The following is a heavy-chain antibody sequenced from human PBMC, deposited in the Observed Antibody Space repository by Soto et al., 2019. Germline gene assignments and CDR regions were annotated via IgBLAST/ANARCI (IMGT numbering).Heavy chain of an antibody. CDR1: GYTFTSYY. V-gene: IGHV1-46*01. Sequence: ASVKVSCKASGYTFTSYYVHWVRQAPGQGLEWMGIINPSGGSTSYAQKFQGRVTMTRDTSTSTVYMELSSLRSEDTAVYYCARDIAAAGPGNNWFDPWGQGTLVTVSS. D-gene: IGHD6-13*01. CDR2: INPSGGST. J-gene: IGHJ5*02. CDR3: ARDIAAAGPGNNWFDP.